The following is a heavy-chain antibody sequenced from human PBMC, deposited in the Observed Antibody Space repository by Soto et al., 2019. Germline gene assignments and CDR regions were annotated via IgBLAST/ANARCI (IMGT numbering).Heavy chain of an antibody. V-gene: IGHV4-34*01. Sequence: PSETLSLTCAVYGVSFSGYYWSWIRQPPGKGLEWIGEINHSGSTNYNPSLKSRVTISVDTSKNQFSLKLSSVTAADTAVYYCGIVVVTEGIQPIDYWGQGTLVTVSS. J-gene: IGHJ4*02. CDR3: GIVVVTEGIQPIDY. D-gene: IGHD2-21*02. CDR1: GVSFSGYY. CDR2: INHSGST.